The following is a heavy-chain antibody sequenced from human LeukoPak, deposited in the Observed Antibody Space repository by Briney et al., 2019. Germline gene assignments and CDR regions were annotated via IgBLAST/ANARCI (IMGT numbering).Heavy chain of an antibody. V-gene: IGHV3-30*02. J-gene: IGHJ4*02. Sequence: GGSLRLSCAASGFTFSSNGLHWVRQAPGKGLEWVAFIPSDGTKKYYADSVRGRFTISRDNSNNMLYLQMNSLRVEDTAVYFGATLDHWGQGALVTVSS. CDR3: ATLDH. D-gene: IGHD1-26*01. CDR1: GFTFSSNG. CDR2: IPSDGTKK.